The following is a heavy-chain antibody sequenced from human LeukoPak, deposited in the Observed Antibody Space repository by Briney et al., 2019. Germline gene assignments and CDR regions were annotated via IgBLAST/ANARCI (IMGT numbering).Heavy chain of an antibody. CDR1: GYTFTGYY. Sequence: ASVKVSCKASGYTFTGYYMHWVRQAPGQGLEWMGWINPNSGGTNYAQKFQGRVTMTRDTSISTAFMELSRLRSDDTAVYYCARVLVVDSNGYYPNDAFDIWGQGTMVTVSS. D-gene: IGHD3-22*01. J-gene: IGHJ3*02. CDR2: INPNSGGT. CDR3: ARVLVVDSNGYYPNDAFDI. V-gene: IGHV1-2*02.